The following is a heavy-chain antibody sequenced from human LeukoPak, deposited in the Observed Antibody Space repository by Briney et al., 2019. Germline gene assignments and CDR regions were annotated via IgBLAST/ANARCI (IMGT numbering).Heavy chain of an antibody. J-gene: IGHJ4*02. CDR3: ARGPTKSPTTVTTLIDY. V-gene: IGHV3-64*01. CDR1: GFTFSSYA. D-gene: IGHD4-17*01. Sequence: GGSLRLSCAASGFTFSSYAMPWVRQAPGKGLEYVSAISSNGGSTYYANSVKGRFTISRDNSKNTLYLQMGSLRAEDMAVYYCARGPTKSPTTVTTLIDYWGQGTLVTVSS. CDR2: ISSNGGST.